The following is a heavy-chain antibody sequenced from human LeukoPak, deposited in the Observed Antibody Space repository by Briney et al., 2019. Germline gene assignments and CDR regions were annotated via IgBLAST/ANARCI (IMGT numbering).Heavy chain of an antibody. CDR2: ISYDGSNK. CDR3: ARAGDTMVRGYRTYYFDY. Sequence: GGSLRLSCAASGFTFSSYAMHWVRQAPGKGLEWVAVISYDGSNKYYADSVKGRFTISRDNSKNTLYLQMNSLRAEDTAVYYCARAGDTMVRGYRTYYFDYWGQGTLVTVSS. V-gene: IGHV3-30-3*01. D-gene: IGHD3-10*01. J-gene: IGHJ4*02. CDR1: GFTFSSYA.